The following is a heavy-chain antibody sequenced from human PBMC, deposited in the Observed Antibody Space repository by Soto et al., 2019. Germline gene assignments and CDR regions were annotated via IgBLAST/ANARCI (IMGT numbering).Heavy chain of an antibody. CDR1: GGSISSSAYF. V-gene: IGHV4-39*01. Sequence: QLQVQESGPGLVKPSETLSLTCTVSGGSISSSAYFWGWIRQPPGQGLEWIGNIYYTGRTSYNPSIKSRITISIDTSKNRFSLKLSSVTAADTSVYFCARIYSGYDDAGAFDIWGQGTMVTVSS. CDR3: ARIYSGYDDAGAFDI. J-gene: IGHJ3*02. D-gene: IGHD5-12*01. CDR2: IYYTGRT.